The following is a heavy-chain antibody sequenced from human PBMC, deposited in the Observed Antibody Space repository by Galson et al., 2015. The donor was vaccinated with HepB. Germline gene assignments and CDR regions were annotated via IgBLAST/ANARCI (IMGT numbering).Heavy chain of an antibody. Sequence: SLRLSCAASGFAVSDPWMSWVRQAPGKGLEWVGRIKHRGDGGTKDYSVSGRCGFTMARDDYAHSLLLQISRLTIEDTAIYYCTADLAYNYCGSEDNRRPPGDPWGQGTLVTVSS. CDR1: GFAVSDPW. V-gene: IGHV3-15*01. CDR3: TADLAYNYCGSEDNRRPPGDP. D-gene: IGHD2-21*01. CDR2: IKHRGDGGTK. J-gene: IGHJ5*02.